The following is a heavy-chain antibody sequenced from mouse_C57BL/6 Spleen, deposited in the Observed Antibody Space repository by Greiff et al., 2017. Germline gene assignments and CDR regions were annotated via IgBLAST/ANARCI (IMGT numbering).Heavy chain of an antibody. CDR2: IHPNSGST. Sequence: QVQLQQPGAELVKPGASVKLSCKASGYTFTSYWMHWVKQRPGQGLEWIGMIHPNSGSTNYNEKFKSKATLTVDKSSSTAYMQLSSLTSEDSAVYYCARSEDGYHFDYWGQGTTRTVSS. D-gene: IGHD2-3*01. V-gene: IGHV1-64*01. J-gene: IGHJ2*01. CDR1: GYTFTSYW. CDR3: ARSEDGYHFDY.